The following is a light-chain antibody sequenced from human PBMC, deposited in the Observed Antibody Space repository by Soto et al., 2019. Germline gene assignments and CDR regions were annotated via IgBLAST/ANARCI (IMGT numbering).Light chain of an antibody. J-gene: IGKJ1*01. V-gene: IGKV3-11*01. Sequence: IVVTQAAATLSMSAGERATLSCRASQSVSSYLAWYQQKPGQAPRLLIYTASNRATGIPARFSGSGSGTDFTLTISSLEPEDFAVYYCQQRSNWPPTFGQGTKV. CDR2: TAS. CDR3: QQRSNWPPT. CDR1: QSVSSY.